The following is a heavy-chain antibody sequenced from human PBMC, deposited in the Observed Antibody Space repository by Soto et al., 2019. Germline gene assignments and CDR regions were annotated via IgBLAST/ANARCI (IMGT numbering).Heavy chain of an antibody. CDR3: AKVRGTYCTSTSCYFDY. CDR2: IRWNSGSI. D-gene: IGHD2-2*01. CDR1: GFTFDDYA. Sequence: EVQLVESGGGLVQPGRSLRLSCAASGFTFDDYAMHWVRQAPGKGLEWGSGIRWNSGSIGYADAVKGRFTISRDNAKNSLYLQMNSLRAEDTALYYCAKVRGTYCTSTSCYFDYWGQGTLVTVSS. V-gene: IGHV3-9*01. J-gene: IGHJ4*02.